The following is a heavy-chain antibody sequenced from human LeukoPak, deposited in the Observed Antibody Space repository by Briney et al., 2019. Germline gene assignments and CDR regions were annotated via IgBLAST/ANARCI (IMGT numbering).Heavy chain of an antibody. CDR1: GDSISGNYY. J-gene: IGHJ4*02. D-gene: IGHD3-10*01. CDR2: IFTSGNT. V-gene: IGHV4-61*02. CDR3: TRESATLGSTD. Sequence: SETLSLTCTVSGDSISGNYYWNWIRQPAGKGLEWIGRIFTSGNTNYNASLESRVTISLDTSRDQFSLTLSSVTAADTAFYYCTRESATLGSTDWGQGTLVTVSP.